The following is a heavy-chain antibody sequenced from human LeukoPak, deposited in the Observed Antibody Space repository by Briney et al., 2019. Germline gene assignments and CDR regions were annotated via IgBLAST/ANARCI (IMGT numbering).Heavy chain of an antibody. CDR1: GGTFSSYA. CDR2: MNPNSGNT. J-gene: IGHJ6*02. CDR3: ARVEGKRLGFYYYYGMDV. D-gene: IGHD3-9*01. Sequence: GASVKVSCKASGGTFSSYAISWVRQATGQGLEWMGWMNPNSGNTGYAQKFQGRVTMTRNTSISTAYMELSSLRSEDTAVYYCARVEGKRLGFYYYYGMDVWGQGTTVTVSS. V-gene: IGHV1-8*02.